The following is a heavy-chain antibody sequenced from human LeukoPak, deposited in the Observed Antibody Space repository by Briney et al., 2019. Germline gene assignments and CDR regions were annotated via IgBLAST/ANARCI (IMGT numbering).Heavy chain of an antibody. V-gene: IGHV3-23*01. D-gene: IGHD6-13*01. J-gene: IGHJ4*02. Sequence: GGSLRLSCAASGFTLSSYAMSWVRQAPGKGLEWVSAISVSGNTYHADSVKGRFTISRDNSKNTLYLQMNSLRAEDTAVYYCAKSIAAAIKYQYYFDYWGQGTLVTVSS. CDR2: ISVSGNT. CDR1: GFTLSSYA. CDR3: AKSIAAAIKYQYYFDY.